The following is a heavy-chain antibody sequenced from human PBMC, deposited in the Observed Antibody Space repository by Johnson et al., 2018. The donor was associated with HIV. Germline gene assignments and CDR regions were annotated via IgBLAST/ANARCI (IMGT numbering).Heavy chain of an antibody. CDR1: GFTFSSYD. D-gene: IGHD1-20*01. J-gene: IGHJ3*02. CDR2: ISYDGSDK. Sequence: QVQLVESGGGLVQRGGSLRFSCAASGFTFSSYDMHWVRQAPGKGLEWVAVISYDGSDKYYADSVKGRFTISRDNSKNTLYLQMNSLRAEDTAVYYCARDNWNDADGAFDIWGQGTMVTVSS. V-gene: IGHV3-30*03. CDR3: ARDNWNDADGAFDI.